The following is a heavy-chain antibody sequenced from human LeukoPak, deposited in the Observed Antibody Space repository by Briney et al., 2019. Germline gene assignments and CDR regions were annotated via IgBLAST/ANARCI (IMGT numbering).Heavy chain of an antibody. D-gene: IGHD5-18*01. CDR1: GFTFSSYA. V-gene: IGHV3-23*01. CDR2: ISASGGGT. Sequence: GGSLSLSCAASGFTFSSYAMSWVRQAPGKGLEWVSAISASGGGTYYADSAKGRFTISRDNSKNTLYLQMNSLRAEDTAVYYCARDPRDTEDYWGQGTLVTVSS. CDR3: ARDPRDTEDY. J-gene: IGHJ4*02.